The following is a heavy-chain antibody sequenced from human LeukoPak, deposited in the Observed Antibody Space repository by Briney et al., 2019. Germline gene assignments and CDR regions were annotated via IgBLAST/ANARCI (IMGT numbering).Heavy chain of an antibody. V-gene: IGHV3-23*01. CDR1: GFTFSSYA. CDR3: AKSMEWLLFLSHFDY. D-gene: IGHD3-3*01. CDR2: ISGSGGGT. Sequence: PGGSLRLSCAASGFTFSSYAMSWVRQAPGKGLEWVSAISGSGGGTYYADSVKGRFTISRDNTKNTLYQQMNSLRAEDTAVYYCAKSMEWLLFLSHFDYWGQGTLVTVSS. J-gene: IGHJ4*02.